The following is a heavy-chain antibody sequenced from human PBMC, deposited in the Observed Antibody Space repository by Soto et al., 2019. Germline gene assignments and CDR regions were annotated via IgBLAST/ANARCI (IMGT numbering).Heavy chain of an antibody. J-gene: IGHJ5*02. V-gene: IGHV4-34*01. CDR1: GGSFSGYY. CDR3: ARWGSMATLYHWFDP. D-gene: IGHD5-12*01. Sequence: QVQLQQWGAGLLKPSETLSLTCAVYGGSFSGYYWSWIRQPPGKGLEWIGEINHSGSTNYNPSLKSRVTIPVDTSKHQSSLKRSSVTAADAAVYYCARWGSMATLYHWFDPWGQGTLVTVSS. CDR2: INHSGST.